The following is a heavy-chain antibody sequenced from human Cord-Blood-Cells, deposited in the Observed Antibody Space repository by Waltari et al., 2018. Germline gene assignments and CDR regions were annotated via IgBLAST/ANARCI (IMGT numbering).Heavy chain of an antibody. V-gene: IGHV4-38-2*01. CDR1: GYSISSGYY. J-gene: IGHJ4*02. CDR2: IYHSGST. D-gene: IGHD7-27*01. CDR3: AWGSPFDY. Sequence: LQESGPGLVKPSETLSLTCAVSGYSISSGYYWGWIRQPPGKGLEWIGSIYHSGSTYYNPSLKSRVTISVDTSKNQFSLKLSSVTAADTAEYYCAWGSPFDYWGQGTLVTVSS.